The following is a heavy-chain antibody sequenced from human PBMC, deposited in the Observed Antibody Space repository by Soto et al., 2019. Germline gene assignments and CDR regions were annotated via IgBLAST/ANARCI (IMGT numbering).Heavy chain of an antibody. V-gene: IGHV4-39*01. Sequence: SETLSLTCTVSGGSISSSSYYWGWIRQPPGKGLEWIGSIYYSGSTYYNPSLKSRVTISVDTSKNQFSLKLSSVTAADTAVYYCEGKGRVDGMDVWGQGGTVTVSS. J-gene: IGHJ6*02. CDR1: GGSISSSSYY. CDR2: IYYSGST. CDR3: EGKGRVDGMDV.